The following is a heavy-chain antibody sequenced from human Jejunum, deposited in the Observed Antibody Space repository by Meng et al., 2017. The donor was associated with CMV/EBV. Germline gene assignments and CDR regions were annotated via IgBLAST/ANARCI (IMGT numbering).Heavy chain of an antibody. CDR1: GFTCGKHC. J-gene: IGHJ4*02. CDR2: IIGDDGAK. V-gene: IGHV3-7*01. CDR3: ARDRNLTF. Sequence: HACERSGFTCGKHCVTRVRQAAGDGLEWVANIIGDDGAKYYVDAVKGRFPLSRDNVENSLFLQMNSLRADDTAVYYCARDRNLTFWGQGTLVTVSS. D-gene: IGHD3-9*01.